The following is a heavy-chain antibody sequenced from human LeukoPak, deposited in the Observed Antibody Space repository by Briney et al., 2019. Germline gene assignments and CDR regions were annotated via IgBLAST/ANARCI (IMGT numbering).Heavy chain of an antibody. J-gene: IGHJ4*02. CDR1: DGSISGYY. CDR2: IYYSGST. Sequence: SETLSLTCTVSDGSISGYYWSWIRQPPGKGLEWIGYIYYSGSTNYNPSLKSRVTISVDTSKNQFSLKLSSVTAADTAVYYCARRGITMVRGKMYYFDYWGQGTLVTVSS. CDR3: ARRGITMVRGKMYYFDY. V-gene: IGHV4-59*12. D-gene: IGHD3-10*01.